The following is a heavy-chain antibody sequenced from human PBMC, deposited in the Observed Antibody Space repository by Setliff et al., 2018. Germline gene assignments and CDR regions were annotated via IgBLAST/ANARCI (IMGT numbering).Heavy chain of an antibody. CDR3: ARDGNNWNDLDY. V-gene: IGHV3-30*02. CDR2: IHYGGGHI. Sequence: GESLKISCATSGFTFSTSAMHWLRQSPDNRLEWLAYIHYGGGHIQYADSVKGRFTISRDNAKNSLYLQMNSLRVEDTALYYCARDGNNWNDLDYWGHGTLVTVSS. CDR1: GFTFSTSA. D-gene: IGHD1-20*01. J-gene: IGHJ4*01.